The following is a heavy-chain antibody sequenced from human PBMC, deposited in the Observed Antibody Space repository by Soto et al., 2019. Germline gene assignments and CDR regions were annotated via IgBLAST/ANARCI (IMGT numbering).Heavy chain of an antibody. Sequence: GGSLRLSCAASGFTFSSYAMSWVRQAPGKGLEWVSAISGSGGSTYYADSVKGRFTISRDNSKNTLYLQMNSLRAEDTAVYYCAKGLFLSGYYGSGSYYYYYYGMDVWGQGTTVTVSS. V-gene: IGHV3-23*01. CDR1: GFTFSSYA. D-gene: IGHD3-10*01. J-gene: IGHJ6*02. CDR2: ISGSGGST. CDR3: AKGLFLSGYYGSGSYYYYYYGMDV.